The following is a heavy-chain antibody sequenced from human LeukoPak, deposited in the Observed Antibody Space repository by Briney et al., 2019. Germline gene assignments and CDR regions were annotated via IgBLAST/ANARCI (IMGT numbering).Heavy chain of an antibody. Sequence: GGSLRLSCAASGFTFSSYGMSWVRQAPGKGLEWVSAISGSGGSTYYADSVKGRFTISRDNSKNTLYLQMNSLRAEDTAVYYYARDYYGGSHWGQGTLVTVSS. CDR3: ARDYYGGSH. D-gene: IGHD3-10*01. V-gene: IGHV3-23*01. CDR1: GFTFSSYG. J-gene: IGHJ4*02. CDR2: ISGSGGST.